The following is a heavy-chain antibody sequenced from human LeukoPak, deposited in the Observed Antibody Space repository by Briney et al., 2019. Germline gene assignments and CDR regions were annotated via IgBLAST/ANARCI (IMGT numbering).Heavy chain of an antibody. CDR2: ISWNSGSI. CDR3: AKAIRSDFWSGYYFDY. V-gene: IGHV3-9*03. Sequence: GRSLRLSXAASGFTFDDYAMHWVRQAPGKGLEWVSGISWNSGSIGYADSVKGRFTISRDNAKNSLYLQMNSLRAEDMALYYCAKAIRSDFWSGYYFDYWGQGTLVTVSS. CDR1: GFTFDDYA. J-gene: IGHJ4*02. D-gene: IGHD3-3*01.